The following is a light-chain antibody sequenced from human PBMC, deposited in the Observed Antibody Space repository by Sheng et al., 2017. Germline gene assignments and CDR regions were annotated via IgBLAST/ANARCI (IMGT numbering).Light chain of an antibody. CDR3: QRYDSAPRT. J-gene: IGKJ5*01. V-gene: IGKV1-27*01. Sequence: QMTQSPSSLSASVGDRVTITCRASQGISSYLAWYQQKPGKVPELLIYAASTLQSGVPSRFSGSGYGTYFTLTISSLQPEDVATYYCQRYDSAPRTFGQWTRLEMK. CDR2: AAS. CDR1: QGISSY.